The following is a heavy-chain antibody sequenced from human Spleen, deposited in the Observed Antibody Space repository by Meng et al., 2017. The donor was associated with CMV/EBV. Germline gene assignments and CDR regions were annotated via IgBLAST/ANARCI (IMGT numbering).Heavy chain of an antibody. CDR1: GFSLSTSGVG. CDR2: IYWNDDK. J-gene: IGHJ4*02. CDR3: ANSHQGTSTESFDY. Sequence: SGPTLVKPTQTLTLTCTFSGFSLSTSGVGVGWIRQPPGKALEWLALIYWNDDKRYSPSLKSRLTITKDNSKNQVDLTMTNMDPVDTATYYCANSHQGTSTESFDYWGQGTLVTVSS. D-gene: IGHD4-11*01. V-gene: IGHV2-5*01.